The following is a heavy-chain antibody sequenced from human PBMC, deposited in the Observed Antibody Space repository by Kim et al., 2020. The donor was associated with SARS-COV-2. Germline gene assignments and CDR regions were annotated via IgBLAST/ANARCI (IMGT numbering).Heavy chain of an antibody. CDR2: ISGSGGST. J-gene: IGHJ6*02. CDR3: AKDLGWRQLVVYGMDV. V-gene: IGHV3-23*01. D-gene: IGHD6-13*01. Sequence: GGSLRLSCAASGFTFSSYAMSWFRQAPGKGLEWVSAISGSGGSTYYADSVKGRFTISRDNSKNTLYLQMNSLRAEDTAVYYCAKDLGWRQLVVYGMDVWGQGTTVTVSS. CDR1: GFTFSSYA.